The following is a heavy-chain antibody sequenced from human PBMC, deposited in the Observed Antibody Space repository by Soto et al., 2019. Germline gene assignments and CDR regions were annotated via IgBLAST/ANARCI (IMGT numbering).Heavy chain of an antibody. CDR3: AREGNTYYEFWSGEPAYGMDV. CDR2: LYSGGNT. CDR1: GFSVSRNY. Sequence: EVQLVETGGGLIQPGGSLIRSCAASGFSVSRNYMSWVRQAPGKGLEWVSVLYSGGNTHYADSVKGRFTISRDNSKNTQYLQMNSLRGEDTAVYYCAREGNTYYEFWSGEPAYGMDVWGQGTTVTVSS. D-gene: IGHD3-3*01. J-gene: IGHJ6*02. V-gene: IGHV3-53*02.